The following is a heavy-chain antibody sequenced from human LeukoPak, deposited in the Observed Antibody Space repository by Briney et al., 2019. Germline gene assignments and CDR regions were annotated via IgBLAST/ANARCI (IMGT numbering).Heavy chain of an antibody. D-gene: IGHD6-13*01. CDR3: ARVGSWYLDY. J-gene: IGHJ4*02. Sequence: SETLSLTCTVSGGSISSGGYYWSWIRQHPGKGLEWIGYIYYSGSTYYNPSLKSRVTISVDTSKNQFSLKLSSVTAADTAVYYCARVGSWYLDYWGQGTLVTVSS. V-gene: IGHV4-31*03. CDR2: IYYSGST. CDR1: GGSISSGGYY.